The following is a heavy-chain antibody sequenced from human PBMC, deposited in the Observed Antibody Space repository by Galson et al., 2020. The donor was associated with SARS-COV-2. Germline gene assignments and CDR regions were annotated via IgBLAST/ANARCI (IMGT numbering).Heavy chain of an antibody. J-gene: IGHJ4*02. CDR1: GFTFSSYA. V-gene: IGHV3-30*04. CDR2: ISYDGSNK. CDR3: ARGGSHAGRFDY. D-gene: IGHD3-16*01. Sequence: GESLKISCAASGFTFSSYAMHWVRQAPGKGLEWVAVISYDGSNKYYADSVKGRFTISRDNSKNTLYLQMNSLRAEDTAVYYCARGGSHAGRFDYWGQGTLVTVSS.